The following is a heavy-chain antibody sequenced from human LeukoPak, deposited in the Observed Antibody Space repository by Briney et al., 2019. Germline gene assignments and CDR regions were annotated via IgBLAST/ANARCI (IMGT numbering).Heavy chain of an antibody. D-gene: IGHD6-13*01. Sequence: GGSLRLSCVASGFTVGNNYMSWVRQAPGKGLEWVSVIYRGGSIYYADSVKGRFIISRDNSKNTLYLQMSSLRAEDTAIYYCARDRVYSEYGMDVWGQGTTVTVSS. J-gene: IGHJ6*02. CDR1: GFTVGNNY. V-gene: IGHV3-53*01. CDR2: IYRGGSI. CDR3: ARDRVYSEYGMDV.